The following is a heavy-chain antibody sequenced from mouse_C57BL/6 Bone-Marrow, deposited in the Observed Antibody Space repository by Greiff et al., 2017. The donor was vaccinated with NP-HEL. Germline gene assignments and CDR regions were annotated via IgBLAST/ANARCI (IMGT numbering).Heavy chain of an antibody. J-gene: IGHJ2*01. CDR3: AREGGYDRNY. D-gene: IGHD2-2*01. V-gene: IGHV1-26*01. Sequence: EVQLQQSGPELVKPGASVKISCKASGYTFTDYYMNWVKQSHGKSLEWIGDINPNNGGTSYNQKFKGKATLTVDKSSSTAYMELRSLTSEDSAVYYCAREGGYDRNYWGQGTTLTVSS. CDR1: GYTFTDYY. CDR2: INPNNGGT.